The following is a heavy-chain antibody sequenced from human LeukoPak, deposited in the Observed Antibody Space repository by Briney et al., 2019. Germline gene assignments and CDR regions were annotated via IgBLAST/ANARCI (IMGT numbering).Heavy chain of an antibody. CDR3: GGSYYYPDAFDI. Sequence: PGGSLRLSCAASGFTFSSHAMSWVRQAPGKGLEWVSAISGSGGSTYCADSVKGRFTNSRDNSKNTLYLQMNSLRAEDTAVYYCGGSYYYPDAFDIWGQGTMVTVSS. CDR1: GFTFSSHA. CDR2: ISGSGGST. D-gene: IGHD1-26*01. V-gene: IGHV3-23*01. J-gene: IGHJ3*02.